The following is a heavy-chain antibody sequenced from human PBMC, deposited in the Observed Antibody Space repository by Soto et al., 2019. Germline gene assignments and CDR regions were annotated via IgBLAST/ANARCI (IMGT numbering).Heavy chain of an antibody. CDR1: GFTFSSYS. D-gene: IGHD3-10*01. V-gene: IGHV3-21*01. J-gene: IGHJ6*02. CDR3: ARVQASFMVRGVIGEAPNYYYGMDV. CDR2: ISSSSSYI. Sequence: EVQLVESGGGLVKPGGSRRLSCAASGFTFSSYSMNWVRQAPGKGLEWVSSISSSSSYIYYADSVKGRFTISRDNAKNSLYLQMNSLRAEDTAVYYCARVQASFMVRGVIGEAPNYYYGMDVWGQGTTVTVSS.